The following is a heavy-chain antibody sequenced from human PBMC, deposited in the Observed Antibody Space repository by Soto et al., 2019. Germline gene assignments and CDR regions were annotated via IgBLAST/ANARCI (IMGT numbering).Heavy chain of an antibody. J-gene: IGHJ6*02. CDR3: AKDRGKTVTTYGMDV. V-gene: IGHV3-43D*04. CDR1: GFTFDDYA. Sequence: PVGSLRLSCAASGFTFDDYAMHWVRQAPGKGLEWVSLISWDGGSTYYADSVKGRFTISRDNSKNSLYLQMNSLRAEDTALYYCAKDRGKTVTTYGMDVWGQGTTVTVSS. CDR2: ISWDGGST. D-gene: IGHD4-4*01.